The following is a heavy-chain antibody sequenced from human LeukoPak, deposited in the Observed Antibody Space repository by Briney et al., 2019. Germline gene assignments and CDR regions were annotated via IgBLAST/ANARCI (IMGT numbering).Heavy chain of an antibody. V-gene: IGHV1-2*02. Sequence: ASVKVSCKASGYTFTGYYMHWVRQAPGQGLEWMGWINPNSGGTNSAQKFQGRVTMTRDTSISTASMELSRLRPDDTAVYYCARPQYISSSFYYYGMDVWGQGTTVTVSS. D-gene: IGHD6-6*01. CDR1: GYTFTGYY. CDR2: INPNSGGT. CDR3: ARPQYISSSFYYYGMDV. J-gene: IGHJ6*02.